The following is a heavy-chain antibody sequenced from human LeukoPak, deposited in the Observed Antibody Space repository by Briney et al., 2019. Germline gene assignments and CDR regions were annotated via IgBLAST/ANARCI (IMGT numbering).Heavy chain of an antibody. CDR3: AKAYYGSGSYLSLDY. J-gene: IGHJ4*02. Sequence: PGGSLRPSCAASGFTFDDYAMHWVRQAPGKGLEWVSGISWNSGSIGYADSVKGRFTISRDNAKNSLYLQMNSLRAEDTALYYCAKAYYGSGSYLSLDYWGQGTLVTVSS. D-gene: IGHD3-10*01. CDR1: GFTFDDYA. V-gene: IGHV3-9*01. CDR2: ISWNSGSI.